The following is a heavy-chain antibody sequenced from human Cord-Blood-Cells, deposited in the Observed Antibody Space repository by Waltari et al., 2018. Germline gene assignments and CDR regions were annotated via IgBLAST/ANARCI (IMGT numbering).Heavy chain of an antibody. V-gene: IGHV4-34*01. CDR2: INHSGST. J-gene: IGHJ3*02. Sequence: QVQLQQWGAGLLKPSETLSLTCAVYGGSFSGYYWSWIRQPLGKGLEWIGEINHSGSTNYNPSLKSRVTISVDTSKNQFSLKLSSVTAADTAVYYCARDIVGANDAFDIWGQGTMVTVSS. D-gene: IGHD1-26*01. CDR3: ARDIVGANDAFDI. CDR1: GGSFSGYY.